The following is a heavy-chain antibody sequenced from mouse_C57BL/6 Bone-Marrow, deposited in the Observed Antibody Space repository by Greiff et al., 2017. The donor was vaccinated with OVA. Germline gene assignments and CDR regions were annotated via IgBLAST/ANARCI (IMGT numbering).Heavy chain of an antibody. CDR1: GYTFTSYG. D-gene: IGHD2-2*01. CDR2: IYPRSGNT. Sequence: QVQLQQSGAELARPGASVKLSCKASGYTFTSYGISWVKQRTGQGLEWIGEIYPRSGNTYSNEKFKGKATLTADKSSSTAYMEIRSLTSEDSAVYFCALWFYFDYWGQGTTLTVSS. J-gene: IGHJ2*01. CDR3: ALWFYFDY. V-gene: IGHV1-81*01.